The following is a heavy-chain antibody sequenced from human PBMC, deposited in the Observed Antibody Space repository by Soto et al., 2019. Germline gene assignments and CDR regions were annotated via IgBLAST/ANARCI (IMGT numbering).Heavy chain of an antibody. CDR3: AKDHQRYPPDYVNTHRNWFDP. Sequence: GGSLRLSCAASGFTFSSYAMSWVRQAPGKGLEWVSAISGSGGSTYYADSVKGRFTISRDNSKNTLYLQMNSLRAEDTAVYYCAKDHQRYPPDYVNTHRNWFDPWGQGTLVTVSS. CDR2: ISGSGGST. CDR1: GFTFSSYA. V-gene: IGHV3-23*01. J-gene: IGHJ5*02. D-gene: IGHD4-17*01.